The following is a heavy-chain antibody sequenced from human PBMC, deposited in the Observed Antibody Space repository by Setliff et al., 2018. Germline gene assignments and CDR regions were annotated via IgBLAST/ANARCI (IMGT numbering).Heavy chain of an antibody. CDR3: ERLVRYCTSTACQRTSDGDF. CDR2: ISVYSGNT. CDR1: GYSFTNYG. D-gene: IGHD2-8*01. J-gene: IGHJ4*02. V-gene: IGHV1-18*04. Sequence: ASVKVSCKASGYSFTNYGVSWVRQAPGQGLEWMGWISVYSGNTYYAQKFQGRISMTTDTSTSTAYMELRSLTSDDTAVYYCERLVRYCTSTACQRTSDGDFWCQGTQVTVS.